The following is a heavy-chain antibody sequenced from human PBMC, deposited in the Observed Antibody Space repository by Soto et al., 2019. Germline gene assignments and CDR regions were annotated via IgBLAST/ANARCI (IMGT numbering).Heavy chain of an antibody. V-gene: IGHV4-39*01. CDR3: ARRDSSGWWNWFDS. Sequence: ASETLSLTCTVSGGSISSSSYYWGWIRQPPGKGLEWIGSIYYSGSTYYNPSLKSRVTISVDTSKNQFSLKLSSVTAADTAVYYCARRDSSGWWNWFDSWGQGTLVTVSS. J-gene: IGHJ5*01. CDR2: IYYSGST. CDR1: GGSISSSSYY. D-gene: IGHD6-19*01.